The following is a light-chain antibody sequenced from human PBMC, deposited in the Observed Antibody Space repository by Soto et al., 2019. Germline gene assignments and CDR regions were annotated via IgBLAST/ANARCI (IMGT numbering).Light chain of an antibody. V-gene: IGKV3-15*01. Sequence: EIVLTHSPGTLSLSPGERATLSCRASQIVTSTDLAWYQQKHGQAPRLLIYGASSRATGISARFSGSGSGTQFTLTISSLQSEDFAVYYCQQYDNWPPFTFGPGTKVDIK. CDR1: QIVTSTD. CDR3: QQYDNWPPFT. J-gene: IGKJ3*01. CDR2: GAS.